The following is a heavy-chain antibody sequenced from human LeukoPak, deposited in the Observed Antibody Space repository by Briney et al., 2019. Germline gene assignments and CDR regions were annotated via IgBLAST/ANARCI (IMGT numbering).Heavy chain of an antibody. CDR1: GSSFTSYW. J-gene: IGHJ4*02. V-gene: IGHV5-51*01. CDR2: IYPGDSDT. D-gene: IGHD3-22*01. CDR3: AMTYYYDSSGYYCDY. Sequence: GESLKISCQGSGSSFTSYWIGWVRQLPGKGLEWMGIIYPGDSDTRYSPSFQGQATISADKSISTAYLQWSSLKASDTAMYYCAMTYYYDSSGYYCDYWGQGTLVTVSS.